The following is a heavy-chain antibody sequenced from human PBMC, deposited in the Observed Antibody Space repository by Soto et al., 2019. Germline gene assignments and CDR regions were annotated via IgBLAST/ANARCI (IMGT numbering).Heavy chain of an antibody. J-gene: IGHJ4*02. CDR2: IYYSRSP. CDR3: ARHGSGYSSGWYFPAHPDY. CDR1: GDSVTTYY. Sequence: PSETLSLTCTVSGDSVTTYYWSWIRQPPGRGLEWIGYIYYSRSPSYNPSLKSRVTMSLDTSKNQFSLKLSSVTAADTAVYYCARHGSGYSSGWYFPAHPDYWGQGTLVTVSS. V-gene: IGHV4-59*08. D-gene: IGHD6-19*01.